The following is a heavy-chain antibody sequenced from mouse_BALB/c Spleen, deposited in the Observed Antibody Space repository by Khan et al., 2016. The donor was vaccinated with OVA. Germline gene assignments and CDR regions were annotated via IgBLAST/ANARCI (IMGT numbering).Heavy chain of an antibody. Sequence: QVQLKQSGPGLVQPSQSLSITCTVSGFSLSTYGIHWVRQSPGKGLEWMGVIWKDGRTDYNVPFISRLSITKDNSKSQVFFKMNSLQPDDTAIYYCARKSYRYDFAYWGQGTLVTVSA. CDR1: GFSLSTYG. CDR3: ARKSYRYDFAY. D-gene: IGHD2-12*01. J-gene: IGHJ3*01. V-gene: IGHV2-2*01. CDR2: IWKDGRT.